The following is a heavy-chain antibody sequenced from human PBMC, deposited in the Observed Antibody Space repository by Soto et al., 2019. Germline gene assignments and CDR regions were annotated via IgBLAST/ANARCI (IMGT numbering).Heavy chain of an antibody. Sequence: ASETLSLTCTVSGGSINSYYWGWIRQPPGKGLEWIGYISYSGNTNQNPSLQSRVTMSVVTSKNQFSLKVNSVTAADTAIYYCARVIISSYSGNYPPRYYFDYWGQGTLVTVSS. CDR3: ARVIISSYSGNYPPRYYFDY. V-gene: IGHV4-59*01. D-gene: IGHD1-26*01. CDR1: GGSINSYY. CDR2: ISYSGNT. J-gene: IGHJ4*02.